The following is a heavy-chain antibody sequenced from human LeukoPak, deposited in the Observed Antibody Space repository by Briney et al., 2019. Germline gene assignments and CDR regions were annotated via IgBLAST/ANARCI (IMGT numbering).Heavy chain of an antibody. CDR3: ARVPQGSSWPYYFDY. CDR1: GGTFNTYA. D-gene: IGHD6-13*01. V-gene: IGHV1-69*04. Sequence: GSSVTVSCKASGGTFNTYAISWVRQAPGQGIEWVGRIVPILGTANYAQNFQGRVTITADRSTTTAYMELSSLRSEDTAVYYCARVPQGSSWPYYFDYWGQGTLVTVSS. J-gene: IGHJ4*02. CDR2: IVPILGTA.